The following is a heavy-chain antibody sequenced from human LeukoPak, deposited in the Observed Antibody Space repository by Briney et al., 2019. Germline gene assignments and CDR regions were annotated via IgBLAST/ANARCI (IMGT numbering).Heavy chain of an antibody. Sequence: PGGSLRLSCTASGFTFGFYMMNWVRQAPGKGLEWVSSISTSSSHIYYADSLKGRFTVSRDNAKNSLYLQMNNLRAEDTAVYYCARDDNWNDKPFDLWGPGTLVTVSS. J-gene: IGHJ4*02. V-gene: IGHV3-21*01. CDR3: ARDDNWNDKPFDL. CDR2: ISTSSSHI. CDR1: GFTFGFYM. D-gene: IGHD1-20*01.